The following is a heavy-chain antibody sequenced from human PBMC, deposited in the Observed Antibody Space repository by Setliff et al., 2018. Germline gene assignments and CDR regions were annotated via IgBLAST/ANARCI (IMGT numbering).Heavy chain of an antibody. CDR2: IYPSNSNI. CDR3: ARHRVGNSGYAIPILDF. CDR1: GYSFTDYW. J-gene: IGHJ4*02. V-gene: IGHV5-51*01. D-gene: IGHD5-12*01. Sequence: PGESLKLSCKASGYSFTDYWIAWVRQMPGKGLEWMGIIYPSNSNIKYSPSFEAQITFSVDKSITTAYLQWSSLKASDTAIYYRARHRVGNSGYAIPILDFWGQGALVTVSS.